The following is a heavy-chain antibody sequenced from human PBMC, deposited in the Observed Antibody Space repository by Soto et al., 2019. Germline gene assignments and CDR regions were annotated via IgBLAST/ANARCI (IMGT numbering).Heavy chain of an antibody. V-gene: IGHV4-59*08. CDR1: SGPSSSHN. D-gene: IGHD3-10*01. CDR2: IYYTGST. Sequence: QVQLQQSGPGLVKPSETLSLTCTVSSGPSSSHNWGWIRQPPGRGLEWIGYIYYTGSTSYNPSLKSRVTISADTSTNQISLTLSSVTAADTAVDYCVRQGIGDLHGFVDVWGQGTTVSVSS. J-gene: IGHJ6*02. CDR3: VRQGIGDLHGFVDV.